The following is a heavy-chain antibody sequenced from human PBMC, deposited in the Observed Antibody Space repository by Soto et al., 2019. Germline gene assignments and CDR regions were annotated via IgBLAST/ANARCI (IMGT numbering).Heavy chain of an antibody. CDR2: IYYSGST. Sequence: SETLSLTCTVSGGSISRYYWSWIRQPPGKGLEWIGYIYYSGSTNYNPSLKSRVTISVDTSKNQFSLKLSSVTAADTAVYYCARSPNDYGSGSYFGYYYYYMDGWGKGTTVTVSS. J-gene: IGHJ6*03. CDR1: GGSISRYY. CDR3: ARSPNDYGSGSYFGYYYYYMDG. D-gene: IGHD3-10*01. V-gene: IGHV4-59*01.